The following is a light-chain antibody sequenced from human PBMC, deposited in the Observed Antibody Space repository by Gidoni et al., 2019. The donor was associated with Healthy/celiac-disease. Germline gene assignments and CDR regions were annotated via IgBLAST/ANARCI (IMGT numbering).Light chain of an antibody. J-gene: IGKJ2*03. V-gene: IGKV1-9*01. Sequence: DIQLTQSPSFLSASVGDRVTITCRASQGISSYLAWYQQKPGKAPKLLSYAASTLQSGVPSRFSGSGSGTEFTLTISSLQPEDFATYYCQQLNSYPPYSFXQXTKLEIK. CDR3: QQLNSYPPYS. CDR2: AAS. CDR1: QGISSY.